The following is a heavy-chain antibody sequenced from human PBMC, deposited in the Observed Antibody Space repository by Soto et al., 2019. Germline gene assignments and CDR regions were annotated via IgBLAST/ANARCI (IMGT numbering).Heavy chain of an antibody. Sequence: ESGPTLVNPTQTLTLTCTFSGFSLSTTGVGVSWIRQPPGKALEWLALIYWHDDKRYSPSLKSRLSITKDTSKNQVVLTMTDMDPVDTATYYCAHRGGANVGLYYFDYCGQGALVTVSS. J-gene: IGHJ4*02. V-gene: IGHV2-5*01. CDR1: GFSLSTTGVG. CDR2: IYWHDDK. CDR3: AHRGGANVGLYYFDY. D-gene: IGHD2-8*01.